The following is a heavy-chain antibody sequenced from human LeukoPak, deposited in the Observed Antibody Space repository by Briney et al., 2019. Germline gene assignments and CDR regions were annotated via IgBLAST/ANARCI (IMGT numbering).Heavy chain of an antibody. CDR3: ARSIRIAAAGFDY. J-gene: IGHJ4*02. D-gene: IGHD6-13*01. Sequence: GGSLRLSCAASGFTFRNYWMSWVRQAPGKGLEWVANIKQDGSEKYYVDSVKGRFTISRDNAKNSLYLQMNSLRAEDTAVYYCARSIRIAAAGFDYWGQGTLVTVSS. V-gene: IGHV3-7*01. CDR1: GFTFRNYW. CDR2: IKQDGSEK.